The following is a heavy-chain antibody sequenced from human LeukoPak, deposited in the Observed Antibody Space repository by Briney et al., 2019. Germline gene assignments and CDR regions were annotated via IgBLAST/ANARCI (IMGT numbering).Heavy chain of an antibody. CDR1: GGTSINYA. CDR3: TRDFDDPRGYNVFAY. Sequence: ASVKVSCKASGGTSINYAINWVRQAPGQGLQWMGGIIPMFRKAHFAQRFQGRVTITTDEFTNTTYMELSSLRSEDTAVYYCTRDFDDPRGYNVFAYWGQGSLVTVSS. CDR2: IIPMFRKA. D-gene: IGHD6-25*01. V-gene: IGHV1-69*05. J-gene: IGHJ4*02.